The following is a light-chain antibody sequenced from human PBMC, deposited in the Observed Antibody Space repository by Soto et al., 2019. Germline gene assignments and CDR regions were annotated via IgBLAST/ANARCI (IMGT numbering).Light chain of an antibody. CDR1: SSNIGSNT. CDR2: SNN. CDR3: AAWDDSLNGLV. J-gene: IGLJ2*01. Sequence: QAVVTQPPSASGTPGQRVTISCSGSSSNIGSNTVNWYQQLPGTAPKLLIYSNNQRPSGVPDRFSCSKSGTSASLAISGLQSEDEADYYCAAWDDSLNGLVFGGGTKVTVL. V-gene: IGLV1-44*01.